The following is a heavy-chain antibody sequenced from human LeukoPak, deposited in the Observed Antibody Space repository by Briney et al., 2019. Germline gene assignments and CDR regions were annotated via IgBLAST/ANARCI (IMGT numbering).Heavy chain of an antibody. CDR1: GFTFSNYA. Sequence: GGSLRLSCAASGFTFSNYAMSWVRQAPGKGLEWVSGISGSGGSTYYADSVKGRLTISRDNSKNTLYLQMNSLRAEDTAVYYCAKGSGYYPEGSDYWGQGTLVTVSS. D-gene: IGHD3-22*01. CDR2: ISGSGGST. CDR3: AKGSGYYPEGSDY. J-gene: IGHJ4*02. V-gene: IGHV3-23*01.